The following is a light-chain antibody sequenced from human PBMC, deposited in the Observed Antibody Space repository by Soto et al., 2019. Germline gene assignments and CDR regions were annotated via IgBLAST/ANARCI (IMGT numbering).Light chain of an antibody. V-gene: IGKV1-9*01. Sequence: DLQLTQSPSFLSASVGDRVTITCRASQHISTYLAWYQQKPGKAPKLLIYAASTLQSGVPSRFSGSGSGTEFTLTISSLQPEDFASYYCQQLNSYPPLTFGGGTKVEIK. CDR2: AAS. CDR3: QQLNSYPPLT. J-gene: IGKJ4*01. CDR1: QHISTY.